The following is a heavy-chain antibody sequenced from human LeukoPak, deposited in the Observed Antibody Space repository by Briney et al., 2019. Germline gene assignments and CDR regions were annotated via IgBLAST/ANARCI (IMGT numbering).Heavy chain of an antibody. V-gene: IGHV3-21*01. CDR2: ISSNNRYI. J-gene: IGHJ4*02. D-gene: IGHD6-19*01. CDR3: ARERYTSAWYFDS. CDR1: GFTFSTYS. Sequence: PGGSLRLSCAASGFTFSTYSMNWVRQAPGKGLEWVSSISSNNRYIYYADSVKGRFTISRDNSKNTLYLQMNSLRAEDTAVYYCARERYTSAWYFDSWGQGTLVTVSS.